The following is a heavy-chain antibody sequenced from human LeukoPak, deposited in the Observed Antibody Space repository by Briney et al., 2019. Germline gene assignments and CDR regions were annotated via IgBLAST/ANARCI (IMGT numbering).Heavy chain of an antibody. Sequence: GGSLRLSCAASGFTFSSYSMNWVRQAPGKGPEWVSSISSSSSYIYYADSVKGRFTISRDNAKNSLYLQMNSLRAEDTAVYYCARDLVVGATTLGDEAYYFDYWGQGTLVTVSS. CDR2: ISSSSSYI. D-gene: IGHD1-26*01. J-gene: IGHJ4*02. V-gene: IGHV3-21*01. CDR1: GFTFSSYS. CDR3: ARDLVVGATTLGDEAYYFDY.